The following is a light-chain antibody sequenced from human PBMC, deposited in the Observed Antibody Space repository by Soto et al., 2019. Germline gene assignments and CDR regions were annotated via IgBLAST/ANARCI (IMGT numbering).Light chain of an antibody. CDR3: CSYAGSNNYV. Sequence: QSALTQPPPASGSPGQSVTISCTGTSSDVGGYNYVSWYQQHPGKAPKLMISEVSKRPSGVPDRFSGSKSGNTASLTVSGLQAEDEADYYCCSYAGSNNYVFGTGTKLTVL. J-gene: IGLJ1*01. CDR2: EVS. V-gene: IGLV2-8*01. CDR1: SSDVGGYNY.